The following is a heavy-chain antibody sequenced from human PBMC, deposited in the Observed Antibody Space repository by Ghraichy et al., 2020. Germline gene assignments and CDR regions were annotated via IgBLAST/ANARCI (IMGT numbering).Heavy chain of an antibody. Sequence: ASVKVSCKASGYTFTSYYMHWVRQAPGQGLEWMGIINPSGGSTSYAQKFQGRVTMTRDTSTSTVYMELSSLRSEDTAVYYCARDGYYYDSSGSIGDYWGQGTLVTVSS. CDR1: GYTFTSYY. J-gene: IGHJ4*02. CDR3: ARDGYYYDSSGSIGDY. V-gene: IGHV1-46*01. D-gene: IGHD3-22*01. CDR2: INPSGGST.